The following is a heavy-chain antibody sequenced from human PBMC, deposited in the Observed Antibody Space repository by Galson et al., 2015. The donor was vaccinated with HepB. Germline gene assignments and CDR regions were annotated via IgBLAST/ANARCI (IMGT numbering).Heavy chain of an antibody. J-gene: IGHJ2*01. D-gene: IGHD3-16*02. CDR1: GFTFNTYA. V-gene: IGHV3-23*01. CDR2: ITDSGGNT. Sequence: SLRLSCAASGFTFNTYAMGWVRQAPGKGLEWVSGITDSGGNTYYADSVKGRFTISRDNAKNSLYLQMNSLRTEDTALYYCAKDSRLGESSLYGWHFDLWGRGTLVTVSS. CDR3: AKDSRLGESSLYGWHFDL.